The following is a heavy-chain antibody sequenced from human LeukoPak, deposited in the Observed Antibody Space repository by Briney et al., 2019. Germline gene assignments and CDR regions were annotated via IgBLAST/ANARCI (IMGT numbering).Heavy chain of an antibody. V-gene: IGHV5-51*01. Sequence: GESLKISCKGSGYSFTSYWIGWVRQMPGKGLEWMGIIYPGDSDTRYSPSFQGQVTISADKSISTAYLQWSSLKASDTAMYYCARGSSGWPHYYYYMDVWGKGTTVTISS. J-gene: IGHJ6*03. CDR1: GYSFTSYW. CDR3: ARGSSGWPHYYYYMDV. CDR2: IYPGDSDT. D-gene: IGHD6-19*01.